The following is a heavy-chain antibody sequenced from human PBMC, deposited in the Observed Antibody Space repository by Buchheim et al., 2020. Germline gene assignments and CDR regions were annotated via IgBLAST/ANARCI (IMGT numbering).Heavy chain of an antibody. J-gene: IGHJ4*02. V-gene: IGHV3-33*01. CDR1: GFTFSSYG. D-gene: IGHD6-19*01. CDR2: IWYDGSTK. Sequence: QVQLVESGGGVVQPGRSLRLSCAASGFTFSSYGMHWVRQAPGKGLEWVAVIWYDGSTKHYADSVKGRFTISSDNSKNTLYLQMNSLRAEDTAVFYCARGTLYSSGWPYYFDYWGQGTL. CDR3: ARGTLYSSGWPYYFDY.